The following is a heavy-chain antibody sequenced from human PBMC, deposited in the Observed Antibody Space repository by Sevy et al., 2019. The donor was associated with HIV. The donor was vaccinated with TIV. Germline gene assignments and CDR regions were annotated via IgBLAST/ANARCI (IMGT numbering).Heavy chain of an antibody. CDR2: IWFDGDIK. J-gene: IGHJ6*02. Sequence: GGSLRLSCAASGFTFSNHGMHWVRQAPGKGLAWVAVIWFDGDIKYYADSVKGRFTISRDNSKNMLYLQMDSLRAEDTAGYYCARGGDIAATFYLYGMDVWGQGTTVTVSS. V-gene: IGHV3-33*01. CDR3: ARGGDIAATFYLYGMDV. D-gene: IGHD6-13*01. CDR1: GFTFSNHG.